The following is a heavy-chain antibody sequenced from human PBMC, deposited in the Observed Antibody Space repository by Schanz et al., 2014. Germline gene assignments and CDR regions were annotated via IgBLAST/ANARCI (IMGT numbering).Heavy chain of an antibody. CDR3: ARSGSSNWYLFDY. V-gene: IGHV1-3*01. Sequence: VQLVPSWGEGKGAGASVKVSCKASGYSFTPFPLHLVRQAPGQRVEWMGWINAGTGNTEYSQKFQGRVTITRDTLASTAYMEVSSLRSEDTAVYYCARSGSSNWYLFDYWGQGTLVTVSS. J-gene: IGHJ4*02. CDR2: INAGTGNT. D-gene: IGHD6-13*01. CDR1: GYSFTPFP.